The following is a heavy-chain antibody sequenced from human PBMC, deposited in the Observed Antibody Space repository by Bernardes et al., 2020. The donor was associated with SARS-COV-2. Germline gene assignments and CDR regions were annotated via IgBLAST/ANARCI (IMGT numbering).Heavy chain of an antibody. CDR1: GYSFTCYW. Sequence: GASLKISCKGSGYSFTCYWIGWVRPIPGKGLEWMGIIYPGDSDTRYSPSFQGQVTISADKSISTAYLQWSSLKASDTAMYYCARQKGRGYSYGSSAFDYWGQGTLVTVSS. V-gene: IGHV5-51*01. CDR2: IYPGDSDT. D-gene: IGHD5-18*01. J-gene: IGHJ4*02. CDR3: ARQKGRGYSYGSSAFDY.